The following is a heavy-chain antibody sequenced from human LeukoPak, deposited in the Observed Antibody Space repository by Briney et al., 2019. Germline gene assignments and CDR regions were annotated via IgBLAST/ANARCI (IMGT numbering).Heavy chain of an antibody. D-gene: IGHD1-26*01. Sequence: GGSLRLSCAASGFTFSSYAMHWVRQAPGKGLEYVSAISHNGGDTYYANSVKGRFTISRDNSKNTVYLQMGSLRTEDMAVYYCARRVVGATHEGLDYWGQGTLVTGSS. CDR2: ISHNGGDT. J-gene: IGHJ4*02. V-gene: IGHV3-64*01. CDR1: GFTFSSYA. CDR3: ARRVVGATHEGLDY.